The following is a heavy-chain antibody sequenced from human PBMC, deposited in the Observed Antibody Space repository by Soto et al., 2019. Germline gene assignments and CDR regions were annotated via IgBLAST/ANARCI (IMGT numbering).Heavy chain of an antibody. CDR1: GFTFGDYA. CDR2: IRSKAYGGTT. V-gene: IGHV3-49*04. Sequence: LRLSCTASGFTFGDYAMSWVRQAPGKGLEWVGFIRSKAYGGTTEYAASVKGRFTISRDDSKSIAYLQMNSLKTEDTAVYYCTRSAAVAGSAFDYWGQGTLVTVSS. D-gene: IGHD6-19*01. J-gene: IGHJ4*02. CDR3: TRSAAVAGSAFDY.